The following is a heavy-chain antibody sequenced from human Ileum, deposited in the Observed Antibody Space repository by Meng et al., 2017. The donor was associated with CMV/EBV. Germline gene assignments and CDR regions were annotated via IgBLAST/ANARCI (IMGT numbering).Heavy chain of an antibody. Sequence: GESLKISCAASGFTFSNAWMSWVRQAPGKGLEWVGRIKSRTDGGTTDYAAPVKGRFTITRSDSKNTLYLQMNSLKTGDTAVYYCITSRLWLSNYYYGMDVWGQGTTVTVSS. J-gene: IGHJ6*02. CDR3: ITSRLWLSNYYYGMDV. D-gene: IGHD5-18*01. V-gene: IGHV3-15*01. CDR2: IKSRTDGGTT. CDR1: GFTFSNAW.